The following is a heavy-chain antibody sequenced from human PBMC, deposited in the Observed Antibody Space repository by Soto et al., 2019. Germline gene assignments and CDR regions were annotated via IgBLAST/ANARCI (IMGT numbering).Heavy chain of an antibody. CDR1: GFTVSNAW. D-gene: IGHD6-6*01. V-gene: IGHV3-15*01. Sequence: EVPLVESGGGLVKPGGSLRLSCEVSGFTVSNAWMSWVRQAPGKGLEWVGRIKSKTDGGTIDYAAPVKGRFIISRDDSQNTLYLQMNSLKTEDTAVYYCTTDPAGGITPRDVPDYWGQGALVTVSS. CDR3: TTDPAGGITPRDVPDY. CDR2: IKSKTDGGTI. J-gene: IGHJ4*02.